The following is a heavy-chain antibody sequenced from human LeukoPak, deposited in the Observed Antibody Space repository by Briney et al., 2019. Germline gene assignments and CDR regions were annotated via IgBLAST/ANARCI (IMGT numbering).Heavy chain of an antibody. V-gene: IGHV1-8*03. CDR1: GYIFTSYD. D-gene: IGHD2-15*01. CDR3: ARDSRILDAFDI. CDR2: MNPNSGNT. Sequence: ASVKVSCKASGYIFTSYDINWVRQATGQGLEWMGWMNPNSGNTGYAQKFQGRVTITRNTSISTVYMELSSLRSEDTAVYYCARDSRILDAFDIWGQGTMVTVSS. J-gene: IGHJ3*02.